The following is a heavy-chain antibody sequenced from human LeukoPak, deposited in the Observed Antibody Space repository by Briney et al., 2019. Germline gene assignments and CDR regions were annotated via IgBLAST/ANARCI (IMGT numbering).Heavy chain of an antibody. D-gene: IGHD3-10*01. CDR1: GGSISSGGYY. CDR2: IYYSGST. J-gene: IGHJ6*02. Sequence: PSETLSLTCTVSGGSISSGGYYWSWIRQHPGKGLEWIGYIYYSGSTYYNPSLKSRVTISVDTSKNQFSLKLSSVTAADTAVYYCARVAKEYYYGSGSYYNRYYYGMDVWGQGTTVTVSS. CDR3: ARVAKEYYYGSGSYYNRYYYGMDV. V-gene: IGHV4-31*03.